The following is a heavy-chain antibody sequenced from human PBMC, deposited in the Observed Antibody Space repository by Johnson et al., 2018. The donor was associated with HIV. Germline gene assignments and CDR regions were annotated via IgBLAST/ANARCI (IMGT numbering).Heavy chain of an antibody. CDR1: GFTFDDYG. V-gene: IGHV3-66*01. Sequence: EQLVESGGGVVQPGRSLRLSCAASGFTFDDYGMSWVRQAPGKGLEWVSVIYSGGSTYSADSVKGRFTISRDNSKNKLHLQMNSLRADDTAVYYCARDLKGWGLPEDAFDIWGQGTMVTVSS. D-gene: IGHD2-21*01. CDR3: ARDLKGWGLPEDAFDI. CDR2: IYSGGST. J-gene: IGHJ3*02.